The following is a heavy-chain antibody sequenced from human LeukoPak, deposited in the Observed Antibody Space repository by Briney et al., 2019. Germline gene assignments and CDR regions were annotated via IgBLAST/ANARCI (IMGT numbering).Heavy chain of an antibody. V-gene: IGHV3-48*02. CDR1: GFTFSSYA. Sequence: PGGSLRLSCAASGFTFSSYAMNWVRQAPGKGLEWVSYISGGSITIYYADSVKGRFTISRDNAKNSLYLQMNSLRDEDTAVYYCARSRGYSNEGMEIDYWGQGTLVTVSS. D-gene: IGHD5-18*01. J-gene: IGHJ4*02. CDR2: ISGGSITI. CDR3: ARSRGYSNEGMEIDY.